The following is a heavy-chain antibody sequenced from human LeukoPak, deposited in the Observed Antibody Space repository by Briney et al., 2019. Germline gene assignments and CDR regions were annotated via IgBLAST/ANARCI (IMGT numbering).Heavy chain of an antibody. Sequence: SETLSLTCTVSGGSISSGGHYWSWIRQPPGKGLEWIGNIYNSGGTNYNPSLKSRVTTSVDTSKNQFSLKLTSVTAADTAVYYCARYRGNSNGGFDPWGQGTLVTVSS. CDR1: GGSISSGGHY. V-gene: IGHV4-61*08. CDR2: IYNSGGT. D-gene: IGHD4-23*01. CDR3: ARYRGNSNGGFDP. J-gene: IGHJ5*02.